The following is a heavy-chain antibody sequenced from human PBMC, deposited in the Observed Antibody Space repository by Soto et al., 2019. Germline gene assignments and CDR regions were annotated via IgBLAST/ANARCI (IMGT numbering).Heavy chain of an antibody. V-gene: IGHV3-23*01. CDR1: GFTFSNYA. CDR3: AKPNLFCSSTSCYDY. Sequence: GGSLRLSCAASGFTFSNYAMSWVRQVPGKGLEWVSAISGSGGSTYYADSVKGRFTISRDNSKNTLYLQMSSLSAEDTAVYYCAKPNLFCSSTSCYDYWGQGTLGTVSS. D-gene: IGHD2-2*01. J-gene: IGHJ4*02. CDR2: ISGSGGST.